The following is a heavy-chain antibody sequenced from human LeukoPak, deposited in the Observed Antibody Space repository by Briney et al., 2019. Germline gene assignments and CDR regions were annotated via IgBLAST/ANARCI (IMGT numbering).Heavy chain of an antibody. CDR2: MNPNSGNT. D-gene: IGHD3-10*01. J-gene: IGHJ4*02. V-gene: IGHV1-8*01. CDR3: ATMVRGVIITRDY. CDR1: GYTFTNYD. Sequence: GASVKVSCKASGYTFTNYDINWVRQATGQGLEWMGWMNPNSGNTGYAQKFQGRVTMTRNTSISTAYMELSSLRSEDTAVYYCATMVRGVIITRDYWGQGTLVTVSS.